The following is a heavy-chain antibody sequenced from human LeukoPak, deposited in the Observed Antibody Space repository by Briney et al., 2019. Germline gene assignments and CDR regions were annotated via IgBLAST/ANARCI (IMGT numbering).Heavy chain of an antibody. CDR2: IDPSDSYT. CDR1: GYSFTSYW. V-gene: IGHV5-10-1*01. D-gene: IGHD3-9*01. J-gene: IGHJ5*02. CDR3: ASTVSNYDILTGATNWFDP. Sequence: GESLRISCKGSGYSFTSYWISWVRQMPGKGLEWMGRIDPSDSYTNYSPSFQGHVTISADKSISTAYLRWSSLKASDTAMYYCASTVSNYDILTGATNWFDPWGQGTLVTVSS.